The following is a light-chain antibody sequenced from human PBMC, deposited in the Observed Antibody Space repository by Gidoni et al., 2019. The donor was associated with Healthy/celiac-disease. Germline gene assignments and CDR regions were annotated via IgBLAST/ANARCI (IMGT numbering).Light chain of an antibody. Sequence: IQLTHYPSSLSASVGDRVTITCRASQSISSYLNWYQQKPGKAPKLLIYDASSLQSGVPSRFSGSGSGTDFTLTISSLQPEDFATYYCQQSYSNPRTFGGGTKVEIK. V-gene: IGKV1-39*01. J-gene: IGKJ4*01. CDR2: DAS. CDR3: QQSYSNPRT. CDR1: QSISSY.